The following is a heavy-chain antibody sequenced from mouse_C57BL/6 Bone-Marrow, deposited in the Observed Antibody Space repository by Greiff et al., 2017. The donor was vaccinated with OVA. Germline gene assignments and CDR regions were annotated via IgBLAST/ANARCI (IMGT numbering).Heavy chain of an antibody. CDR2: IWGDGST. CDR3: SISGTWYFGV. CDR1: GFSLTSYG. J-gene: IGHJ1*03. D-gene: IGHD4-1*01. V-gene: IGHV2-3*01. Sequence: QVQLKESGPGLVAPSQCLSITCTVSGFSLTSYGVSWVRQPPGQGLEWLGVIWGDGSTNYHSALISRLSIRKDDSKSQVCLKLNSLQTDDTATYYCSISGTWYFGVWGTGTTVTVSS.